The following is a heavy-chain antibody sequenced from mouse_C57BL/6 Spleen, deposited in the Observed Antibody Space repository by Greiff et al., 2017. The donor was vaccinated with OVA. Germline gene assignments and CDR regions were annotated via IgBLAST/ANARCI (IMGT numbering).Heavy chain of an antibody. CDR3: ARKSGSRNYYAMDY. D-gene: IGHD1-1*01. CDR1: GFTFSDYG. Sequence: EVQGVESGGGLVKPGGSLKLSCAASGFTFSDYGMHWVRQAPEKGLEWVAYISSGSSTIYYADTVKGRFPISRDNAKNTLFLQMTSLRSEDTAMYYCARKSGSRNYYAMDYWGQGTSVTVSS. J-gene: IGHJ4*01. V-gene: IGHV5-17*01. CDR2: ISSGSSTI.